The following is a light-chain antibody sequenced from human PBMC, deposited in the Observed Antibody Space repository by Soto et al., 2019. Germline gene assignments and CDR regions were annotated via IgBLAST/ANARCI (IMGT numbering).Light chain of an antibody. Sequence: DIQMTQSPSTLPASVGDRVTITCRASQSISSWLAWYQQKPGKAPKLLIYKASSLESGVPSRFSGSGSGTEFTLTISSLQPDDFATYYCQQYNSYPTFGQGTKVDIK. V-gene: IGKV1-5*03. J-gene: IGKJ1*01. CDR3: QQYNSYPT. CDR2: KAS. CDR1: QSISSW.